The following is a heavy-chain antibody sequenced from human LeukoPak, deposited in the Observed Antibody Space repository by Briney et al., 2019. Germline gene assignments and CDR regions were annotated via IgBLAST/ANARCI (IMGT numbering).Heavy chain of an antibody. CDR2: INAGNGNT. V-gene: IGHV1-3*01. Sequence: GASVKVSCKASGYTFTSYAMHWVRQAPGQKLEWMGWINAGNGNTKYSQKFQGRVTITRDTSASTAYMELSSLRSEDTAVYYCARADWAAARNYWGQGTLVTVSS. D-gene: IGHD6-13*01. CDR3: ARADWAAARNY. CDR1: GYTFTSYA. J-gene: IGHJ4*02.